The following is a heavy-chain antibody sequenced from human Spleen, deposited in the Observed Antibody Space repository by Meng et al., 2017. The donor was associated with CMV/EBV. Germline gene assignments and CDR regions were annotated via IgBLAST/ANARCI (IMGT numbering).Heavy chain of an antibody. J-gene: IGHJ6*02. CDR3: ARVSCSSTSCYTSYYYGMDV. V-gene: IGHV4-34*01. Sequence: SESLSLTCAVHGGSFSGYSWSWVRQPPGKGLEWIGEINHSGSTNHNPSLKSRVTMSVDTSKNQFSLKLSSVTAADTAVYYCARVSCSSTSCYTSYYYGMDVWGQGTTVTVSS. CDR2: INHSGST. D-gene: IGHD2-2*02. CDR1: GGSFSGYS.